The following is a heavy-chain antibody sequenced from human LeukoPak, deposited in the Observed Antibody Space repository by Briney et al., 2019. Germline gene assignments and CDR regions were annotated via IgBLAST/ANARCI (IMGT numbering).Heavy chain of an antibody. CDR1: GYTFTGYY. J-gene: IGHJ4*02. CDR3: ARGGSVVRGATPNDY. CDR2: INPNSGGT. D-gene: IGHD3-10*01. Sequence: GASVKVSCKASGYTFTGYYMHWVRQAPGQGLEWMGWINPNSGGTNYAQKFQGRVTMTRDTSISTAYMELSRLRSDDTAVYYCARGGSVVRGATPNDYWGKGTLVTVSS. V-gene: IGHV1-2*02.